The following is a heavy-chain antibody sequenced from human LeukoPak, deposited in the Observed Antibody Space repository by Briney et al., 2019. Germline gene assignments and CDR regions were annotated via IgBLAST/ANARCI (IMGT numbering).Heavy chain of an antibody. CDR3: ARDCSGGSCYSRGDY. Sequence: GASVKVSCKASGYTFTGYYMHWVRQAPGQGLEGMGWINPNSGGTNYAQKFQGRVTMTMDTSISTDYMELSRLRSDDTAVYYFARDCSGGSCYSRGDYRGQGTLVTVSS. J-gene: IGHJ4*02. CDR2: INPNSGGT. V-gene: IGHV1-2*02. D-gene: IGHD2-15*01. CDR1: GYTFTGYY.